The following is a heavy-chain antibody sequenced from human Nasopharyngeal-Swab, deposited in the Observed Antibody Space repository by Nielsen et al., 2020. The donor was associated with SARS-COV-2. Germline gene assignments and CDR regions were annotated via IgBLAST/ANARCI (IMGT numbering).Heavy chain of an antibody. V-gene: IGHV1-18*01. CDR2: INTYNGDT. CDR3: ARELWFGELSLGMDV. D-gene: IGHD3-10*01. J-gene: IGHJ6*02. Sequence: ASVKVSCKASGDTFTTYGISWVRQAPGQGLEWMGWINTYNGDTNYAQKLQGRVTMTTDTSTSTTYMELRGLRSDDTAVYYCARELWFGELSLGMDVWGQGTTVTVSS. CDR1: GDTFTTYG.